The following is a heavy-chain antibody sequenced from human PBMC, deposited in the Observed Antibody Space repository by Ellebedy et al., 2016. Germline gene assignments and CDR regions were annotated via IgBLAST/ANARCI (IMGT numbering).Heavy chain of an antibody. CDR1: GFSFRNFF. Sequence: ESLKISXVASGFSFRNFFMSWVRHAPGGRLEWISTIIRDGDTTFSADSVKGRFTISRDNSKNTLYLQMNNLRVQDTAVYYCARGTGNWVFYGLDVWGQGTSVTVSS. D-gene: IGHD3-9*01. CDR3: ARGTGNWVFYGLDV. CDR2: IIRDGDTT. J-gene: IGHJ6*02. V-gene: IGHV3-23*01.